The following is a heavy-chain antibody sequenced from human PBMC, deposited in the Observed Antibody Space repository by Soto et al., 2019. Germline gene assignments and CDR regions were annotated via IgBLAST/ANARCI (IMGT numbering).Heavy chain of an antibody. CDR2: IYWDDDK. Sequence: QITLKESGPTLVNPTQTLTLTCTFSGFSLSTRGVGVGWIRQPPGKALEWLALIYWDDDKRYSPSLKSRVTITKDTSKNQVVLTTTNMDPVDTATYYCARDSSGYYGFDYWGQGTLVTVSS. CDR3: ARDSSGYYGFDY. D-gene: IGHD3-22*01. V-gene: IGHV2-5*02. J-gene: IGHJ4*02. CDR1: GFSLSTRGVG.